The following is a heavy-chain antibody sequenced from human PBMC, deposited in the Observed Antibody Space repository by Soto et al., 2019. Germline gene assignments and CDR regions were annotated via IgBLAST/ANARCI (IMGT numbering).Heavy chain of an antibody. J-gene: IGHJ4*02. V-gene: IGHV3-23*01. D-gene: IGHD6-13*01. CDR1: GFTFGSYA. CDR2: ITDGGGST. Sequence: EVQLLESGGGLVQPGGSLRLSCAASGFTFGSYAMSWVRQAPGKGLEWVSGITDGGGSTFYANSLQGRFTISRDNSKNTLYLQMSSLTAADTATYYGAKVGLFRNGYMGVGRGDYWGQGTLVTVSA. CDR3: AKVGLFRNGYMGVGRGDY.